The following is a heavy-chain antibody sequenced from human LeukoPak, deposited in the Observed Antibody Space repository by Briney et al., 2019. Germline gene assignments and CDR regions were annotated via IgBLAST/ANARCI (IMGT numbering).Heavy chain of an antibody. D-gene: IGHD4-17*01. Sequence: PGGSLRLSCAASGFTFSSYSMNWVRQAPEKGLEWVSYISSSSSTIYYADSVKGRFTISRDNAKNSLYLQMNSLRAEDTAVYYCARESVGHDYGDYNFDYWGQGTLVTVSS. CDR3: ARESVGHDYGDYNFDY. V-gene: IGHV3-48*04. CDR2: ISSSSSTI. J-gene: IGHJ4*02. CDR1: GFTFSSYS.